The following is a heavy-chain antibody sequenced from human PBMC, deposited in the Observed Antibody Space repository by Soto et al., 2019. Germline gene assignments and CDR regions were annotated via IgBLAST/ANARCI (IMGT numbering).Heavy chain of an antibody. J-gene: IGHJ6*02. D-gene: IGHD3-10*01. CDR1: GYTFTSYG. CDR3: ARGTSGELLVRGPTGMGSPGYYYYSGMDG. CDR2: ISAYNGNT. V-gene: IGHV1-18*01. Sequence: WASVKVSCKASGYTFTSYGISWVRQAPGQGLEWMGWISAYNGNTNYAQKLQGRVTMTTDTSTNTAYMELRSLRSDDTAVYYCARGTSGELLVRGPTGMGSPGYYYYSGMDGWGQGATGPVSS.